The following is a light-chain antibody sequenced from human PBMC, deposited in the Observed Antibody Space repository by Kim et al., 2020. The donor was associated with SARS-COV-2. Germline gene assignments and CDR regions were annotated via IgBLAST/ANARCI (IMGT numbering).Light chain of an antibody. V-gene: IGKV3-20*01. CDR3: QKYQSSPPT. Sequence: EIVLTQSPGTLSLFPGERATLSCWASQSVSSRFLAWYQQKPGQTPRLLVWGASNRAGGIPDRCSGSGSGTDFILTISRLEPEDFAVYYCQKYQSSPPTFGQGTKVDIK. CDR2: GAS. J-gene: IGKJ1*01. CDR1: QSVSSRF.